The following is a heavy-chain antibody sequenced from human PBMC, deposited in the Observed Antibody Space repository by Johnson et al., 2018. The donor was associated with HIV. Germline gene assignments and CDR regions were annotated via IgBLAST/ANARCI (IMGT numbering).Heavy chain of an antibody. D-gene: IGHD2-2*01. CDR3: AKDQASSLNAFDI. CDR2: ISSSGSTI. V-gene: IGHV3-11*04. J-gene: IGHJ3*02. CDR1: GFNFSDYY. Sequence: QVQLVESGGGLVKPGGSLRLSCAASGFNFSDYYMNWIRQAPGKGLEWVSYISSSGSTIYYADSVKGRFTISRDNAKNSLYLQMNSLRAEDTAVYYCAKDQASSLNAFDIWGQGTMVTVSS.